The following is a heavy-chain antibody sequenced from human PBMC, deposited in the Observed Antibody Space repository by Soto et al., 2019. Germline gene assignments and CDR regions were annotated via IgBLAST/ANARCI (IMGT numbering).Heavy chain of an antibody. CDR2: ISGSGGNT. V-gene: IGHV3-23*01. CDR3: AKDRGSSGCSTLDH. J-gene: IGHJ4*02. CDR1: GFSFSYFA. Sequence: EVQLLESGGSLVHPGGSLRLSCAASGFSFSYFAMSWVRQAPGKGLEWVAAISGSGGNTYYADSVKGRFTISRDNSKNTLFLQMNSLRDEDTAVYYCAKDRGSSGCSTLDHWGQRTLVTVSS. D-gene: IGHD2-15*01.